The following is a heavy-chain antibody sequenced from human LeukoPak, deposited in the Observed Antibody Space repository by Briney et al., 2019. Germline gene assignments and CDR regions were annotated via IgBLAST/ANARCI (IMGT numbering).Heavy chain of an antibody. CDR3: ARQDSSGWYPDY. J-gene: IGHJ4*02. D-gene: IGHD6-19*01. Sequence: GESLKISCKGSGYSFTSLWIGWVRQMPGNGLEWMGIIYPGEFDTRYSPYSQGQVTISADKSISTAYLQWSSLKASDTAMYYCARQDSSGWYPDYWGQGTLVTVSS. CDR1: GYSFTSLW. V-gene: IGHV5-51*01. CDR2: IYPGEFDT.